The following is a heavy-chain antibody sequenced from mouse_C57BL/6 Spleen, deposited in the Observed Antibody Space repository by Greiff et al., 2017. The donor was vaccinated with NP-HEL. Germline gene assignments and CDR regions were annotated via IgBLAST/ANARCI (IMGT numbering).Heavy chain of an antibody. D-gene: IGHD1-1*01. Sequence: QVQLQQSGPELVKPGASVKISCKASGYAFSSSWMNWVKQRPGKGLEWIGRIYPGDGDTNYNGKFKGKATLTADKSSSTAYMQLSSLTSEDSAVYFCARPLLLLRLYAMDYWGQGTSVTVSS. CDR1: GYAFSSSW. J-gene: IGHJ4*01. CDR2: IYPGDGDT. CDR3: ARPLLLLRLYAMDY. V-gene: IGHV1-82*01.